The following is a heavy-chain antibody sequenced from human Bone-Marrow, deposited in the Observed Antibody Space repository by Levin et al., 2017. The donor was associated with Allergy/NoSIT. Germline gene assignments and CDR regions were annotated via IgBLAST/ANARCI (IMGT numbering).Heavy chain of an antibody. CDR2: VYYNGGA. CDR3: ARDRAVRLDP. V-gene: IGHV4-59*01. CDR1: GASIINDY. D-gene: IGHD3-10*01. J-gene: IGHJ5*01. Sequence: SETLSLTCTVSGASIINDYWTWVRQPPGKELEWIGFVYYNGGANYNPSLKSRATISLDTSKNQFSLKLNSLTAADTAMYFCARDRAVRLDPWGQGILVTVSS.